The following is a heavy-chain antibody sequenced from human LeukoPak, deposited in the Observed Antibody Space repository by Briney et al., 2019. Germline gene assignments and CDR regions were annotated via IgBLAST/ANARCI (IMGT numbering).Heavy chain of an antibody. CDR3: ARGPYDILTGYHYYYGMDV. V-gene: IGHV1-8*01. J-gene: IGHJ6*02. CDR2: MNPNSGST. D-gene: IGHD3-9*01. Sequence: VASVKVSCKASGYTFTSYDINWVRQATGQGLEWMGWMNPNSGSTGYAQKFQGRVTMTRNTSISTAYMELSSLRSEDTAVYYCARGPYDILTGYHYYYGMDVWGQGTTVTVSS. CDR1: GYTFTSYD.